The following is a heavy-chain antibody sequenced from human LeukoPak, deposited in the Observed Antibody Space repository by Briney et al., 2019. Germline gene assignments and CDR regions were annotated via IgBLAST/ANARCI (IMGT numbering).Heavy chain of an antibody. J-gene: IGHJ5*02. CDR1: GGSISSYY. D-gene: IGHD4-17*01. V-gene: IGHV4-59*01. CDR2: IYYSGST. Sequence: SETLSLTCTVSGGSISSYYWSWIRQPPGKGLEWIGYIYYSGSTNYNPSLKSRVTISVDTSKNQFSLKLSSVTAADTAVYYCASYGDYDDWFDPWGQGTLDTVSS. CDR3: ASYGDYDDWFDP.